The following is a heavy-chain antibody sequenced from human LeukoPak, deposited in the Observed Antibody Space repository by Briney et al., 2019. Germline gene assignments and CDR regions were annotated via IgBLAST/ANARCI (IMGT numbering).Heavy chain of an antibody. CDR3: ARTIVVVPAAIVGGNPNWFDP. D-gene: IGHD2-2*01. CDR2: ISAYNGNT. Sequence: ASVKVSCKASGYTFTSYGISWVRQAPGQGLEWMGWISAYNGNTNYAQKLQGRVTMTTDTSTSTAYMELRSLRSDDTAVYYCARTIVVVPAAIVGGNPNWFDPWGQGTLVTVSS. J-gene: IGHJ5*02. V-gene: IGHV1-18*01. CDR1: GYTFTSYG.